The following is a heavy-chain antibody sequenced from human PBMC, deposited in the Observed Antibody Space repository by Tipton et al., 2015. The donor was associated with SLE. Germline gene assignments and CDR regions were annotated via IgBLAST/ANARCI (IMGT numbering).Heavy chain of an antibody. V-gene: IGHV3-23*03. J-gene: IGHJ6*02. CDR1: GFSLGNYA. CDR3: ARDPYYGDYHYGMDV. D-gene: IGHD4-17*01. Sequence: SLRLSCAASGFSLGNYAMSWVRQAPGKGLGWVSVICSIGRTSYADSVKGRFTISRDNSKNTLYVQMSSLRVEDTAVYYCARDPYYGDYHYGMDVWGQGTTVTVSS. CDR2: ICSIGRT.